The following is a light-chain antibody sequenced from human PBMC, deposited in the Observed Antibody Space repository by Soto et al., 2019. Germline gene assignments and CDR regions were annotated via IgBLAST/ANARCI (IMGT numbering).Light chain of an antibody. CDR1: QSLLHSNGYNY. CDR2: LGS. CDR3: MQSLETPRT. V-gene: IGKV2-28*01. Sequence: DIVMTQSPLSLPVTPGEPASISCRSSQSLLHSNGYNYLDWYLQKPGQSPQLLIYLGSNRASGVSDRFSGSASGTDFTLKISRVEAGDVGIYYCMQSLETPRTFGQGTKVEIK. J-gene: IGKJ1*01.